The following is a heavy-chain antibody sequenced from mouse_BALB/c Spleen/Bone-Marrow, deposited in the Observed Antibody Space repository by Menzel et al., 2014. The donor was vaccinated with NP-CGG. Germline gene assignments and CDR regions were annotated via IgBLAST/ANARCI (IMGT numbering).Heavy chain of an antibody. CDR3: ARHSYGYYYAMDY. V-gene: IGHV3-8*02. CDR1: GDSITSGY. J-gene: IGHJ4*01. CDR2: ISYSGST. D-gene: IGHD1-1*01. Sequence: EAQRVESGPRLVKPYQTLSLTCSVTGDSITSGYWNWIRKFPGNKLEYMGYISYSGSTYYNPSLKSRISITRDTSKNQYYLQLNSVTTEDTATYYCARHSYGYYYAMDYWGQGTSVTVSS.